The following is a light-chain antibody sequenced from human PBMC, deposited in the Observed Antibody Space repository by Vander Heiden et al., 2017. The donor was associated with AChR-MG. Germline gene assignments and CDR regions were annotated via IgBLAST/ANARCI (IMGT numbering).Light chain of an antibody. Sequence: SYELTQPPSVSVSPGQTASITCSGDKLGDKYACWYQRKPGQSPVLVSYQENKRPSGIPERFSGSNSGNTATLTISGTQAMDESDYYCHTWDSSTVVFGGGTKLTVL. V-gene: IGLV3-1*01. CDR2: QEN. J-gene: IGLJ2*01. CDR1: KLGDKY. CDR3: HTWDSSTVV.